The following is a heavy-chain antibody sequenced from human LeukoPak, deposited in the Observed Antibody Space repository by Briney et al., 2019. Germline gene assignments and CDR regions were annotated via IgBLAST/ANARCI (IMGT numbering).Heavy chain of an antibody. CDR3: AREYYYDSSGSYFDY. D-gene: IGHD3-22*01. Sequence: GGSLRLSCAASHFTFTTYWMSWVRQAPGKGLEWVANIKPDGSEKYYVDSVKGRFTISRDNAKNSLYLQMNSLRAEDTAMYYCAREYYYDSSGSYFDYWGQGTLVTVSS. V-gene: IGHV3-7*01. CDR2: IKPDGSEK. J-gene: IGHJ4*02. CDR1: HFTFTTYW.